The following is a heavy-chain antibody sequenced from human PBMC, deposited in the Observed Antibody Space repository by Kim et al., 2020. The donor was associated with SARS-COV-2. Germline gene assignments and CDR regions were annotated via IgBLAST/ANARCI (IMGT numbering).Heavy chain of an antibody. V-gene: IGHV4-4*02. D-gene: IGHD5-18*01. CDR1: GGSISSSNW. J-gene: IGHJ4*02. CDR2: IYHSGST. Sequence: SETLSLTCAVSGGSISSSNWWSWVRQPPGKGLEWIGEIYHSGSTNYNPSLKSRVTISVDKSKNQFSLKLSSVTAADTAVYYCASYRGYSYGSLDYWGQGTLVTVSS. CDR3: ASYRGYSYGSLDY.